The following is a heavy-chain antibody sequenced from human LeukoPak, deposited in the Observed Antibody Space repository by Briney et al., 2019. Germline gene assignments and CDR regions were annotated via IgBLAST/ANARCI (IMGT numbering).Heavy chain of an antibody. V-gene: IGHV4-59*01. CDR1: GGSLTGYF. Sequence: PTETLSLTCAVSGGSLTGYFWTWIRQAPGKGLEWIGHLYWCGSTYYNPSLEGRVSISIDTSKTQFTLELNSVTAADTAVYYCARGFGGTYYIDGFDIWGQGTLVTVSA. J-gene: IGHJ3*02. D-gene: IGHD1-26*01. CDR2: LYWCGST. CDR3: ARGFGGTYYIDGFDI.